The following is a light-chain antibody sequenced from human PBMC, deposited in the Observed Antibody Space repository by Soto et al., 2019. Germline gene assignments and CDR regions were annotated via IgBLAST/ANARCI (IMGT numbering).Light chain of an antibody. J-gene: IGKJ4*01. V-gene: IGKV1-39*01. CDR2: AAS. CDR3: QQSYSTPVT. CDR1: QSISSY. Sequence: DIPMTQSPSSLSASVGDRVTITCRASQSISSYLNWYQQKPGKAPKLLIYAASSLQSVVPSRFSGSGSGTDFPLTISSLQPEDFATYYCQQSYSTPVTFGGGTKVEIK.